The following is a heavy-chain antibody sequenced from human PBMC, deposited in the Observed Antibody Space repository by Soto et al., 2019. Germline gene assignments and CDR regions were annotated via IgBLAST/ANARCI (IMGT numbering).Heavy chain of an antibody. V-gene: IGHV4-34*01. J-gene: IGHJ6*02. CDR1: GGSFSGYY. CDR3: ARRTYRLLKRLVSSSMDV. D-gene: IGHD6-6*01. Sequence: PSETLSLTCAVYGGSFSGYYWSWIRQPPGKGLEWIGEINHSGSTNYNPSLKSRVTISVDTSKNQFSLKLSSVTAADTAVYYCARRTYRLLKRLVSSSMDVWGQGTTVTVSS. CDR2: INHSGST.